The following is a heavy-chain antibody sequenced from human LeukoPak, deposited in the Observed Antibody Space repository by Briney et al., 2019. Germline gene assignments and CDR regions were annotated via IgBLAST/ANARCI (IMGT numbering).Heavy chain of an antibody. Sequence: GGSLRLSCAASGFTFSSYAMSWVRQAPGKGLEWVSAISGSGGSTYYADSVKGRFTISRDNSKNTLYLQMNSLRAEDTAVYYCARDPWGGRDAFNIWGQGTMVTVSS. V-gene: IGHV3-23*01. D-gene: IGHD3-16*01. CDR2: ISGSGGST. CDR1: GFTFSSYA. J-gene: IGHJ3*02. CDR3: ARDPWGGRDAFNI.